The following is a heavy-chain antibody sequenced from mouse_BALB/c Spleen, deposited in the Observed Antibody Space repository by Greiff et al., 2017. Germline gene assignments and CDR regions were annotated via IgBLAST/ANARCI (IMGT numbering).Heavy chain of an antibody. CDR2: ISSGGSYT. J-gene: IGHJ4*01. V-gene: IGHV5-6*01. Sequence: EVKVVESGGDLVKPGGSLKLSCAASGFTFSSYGMSWVRQTPDKRLEWVATISSGGSYTYYPDSVKGRFTISRDNAKNTLYLQMSSLKSEDTAMYYCARHESYGSSPYYYAMDYWGQGTSVTVSS. CDR3: ARHESYGSSPYYYAMDY. CDR1: GFTFSSYG. D-gene: IGHD1-1*01.